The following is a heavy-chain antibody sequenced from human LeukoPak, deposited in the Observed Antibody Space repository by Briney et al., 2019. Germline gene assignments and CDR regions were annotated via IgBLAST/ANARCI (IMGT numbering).Heavy chain of an antibody. Sequence: GGSLRLSCAASGFTFSSFGMHWVRQAPGKGLEWVAYIQFHGASRFYADPVKGRFTISRDNSKNTLYLQMNNLRPEDTAVYYCAKGPIQDYGDFYFDYWGQGALVTVS. V-gene: IGHV3-30*02. D-gene: IGHD4-17*01. J-gene: IGHJ4*02. CDR1: GFTFSSFG. CDR3: AKGPIQDYGDFYFDY. CDR2: IQFHGASR.